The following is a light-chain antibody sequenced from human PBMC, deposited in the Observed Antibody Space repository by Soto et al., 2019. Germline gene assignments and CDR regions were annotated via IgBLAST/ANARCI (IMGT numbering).Light chain of an antibody. V-gene: IGLV2-14*01. CDR1: SSDVGGYNY. Sequence: QYALTQPASVSGSPGQSITISCTGTSSDVGGYNYVSWYQQHPGKAPKLMIFDVSDRPTGVSNRFSASKSGNTASLTISGLQTEDEADYYCSSYAGSSTVLFGGGTKLTVL. CDR2: DVS. CDR3: SSYAGSSTVL. J-gene: IGLJ2*01.